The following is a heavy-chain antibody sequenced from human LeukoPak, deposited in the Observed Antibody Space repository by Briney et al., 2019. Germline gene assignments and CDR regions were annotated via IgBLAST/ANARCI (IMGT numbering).Heavy chain of an antibody. D-gene: IGHD3-10*01. CDR2: ISGSGGST. CDR1: GFTFSSYA. V-gene: IGHV3-23*01. CDR3: AKSPYFYNSGRYVDV. Sequence: GGSLRLSCAASGFTFSSYAMSWVRQAPGKGLEWVSAISGSGGSTYYADSVKGRFTISRDSSKNMLYLQMNRLRAEDTAVYYCAKSPYFYNSGRYVDVWGKGTTVTVSS. J-gene: IGHJ6*03.